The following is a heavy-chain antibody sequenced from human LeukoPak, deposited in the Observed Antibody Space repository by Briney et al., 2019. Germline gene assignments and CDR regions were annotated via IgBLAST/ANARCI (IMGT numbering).Heavy chain of an antibody. D-gene: IGHD2-21*02. V-gene: IGHV1-18*01. CDR1: GYTFTSHG. CDR3: ARIVVVTAMVSDAFDI. Sequence: ASVKVSCKASGYTFTSHGISWVRQAPGQGLEWMGWISTYNGNTNYAQKLQGRVTMTTDTSTSTAYMELRSLRSDDTAVYYCARIVVVTAMVSDAFDIWGQGTMVTVSS. J-gene: IGHJ3*02. CDR2: ISTYNGNT.